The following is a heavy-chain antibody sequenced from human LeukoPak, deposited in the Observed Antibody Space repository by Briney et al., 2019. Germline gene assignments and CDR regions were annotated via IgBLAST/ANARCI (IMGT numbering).Heavy chain of an antibody. CDR2: IYYSGST. Sequence: SETLSLTCTVSGGSISSYYWSWIRQPPGKGLEWIGYIYYSGSTNYNPSLKSRVTISVDTSKNQFSLKLSSVTAADTAVYYCARGGIVVVPASAGYMDVWGKRTTVTVSS. CDR3: ARGGIVVVPASAGYMDV. J-gene: IGHJ6*03. CDR1: GGSISSYY. D-gene: IGHD2-2*01. V-gene: IGHV4-59*01.